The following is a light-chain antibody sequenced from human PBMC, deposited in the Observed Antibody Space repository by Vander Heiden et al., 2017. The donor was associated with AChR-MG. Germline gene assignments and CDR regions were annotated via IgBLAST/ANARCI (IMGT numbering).Light chain of an antibody. J-gene: IGKJ2*01. CDR2: AAS. CDR3: QQSDRVPPYT. CDR1: QSINRD. Sequence: DIQMTQSPSSLSASVGDRVTITCRASQSINRDLIWYQQRPGKAPKLLIYAASSLQSGVPSRFSGSGSGADFTLTISALQPEDSATYYCQQSDRVPPYTFGPGTKLE. V-gene: IGKV1-39*01.